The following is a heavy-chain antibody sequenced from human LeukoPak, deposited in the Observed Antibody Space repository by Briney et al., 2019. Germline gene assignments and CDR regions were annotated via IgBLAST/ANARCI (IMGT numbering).Heavy chain of an antibody. CDR3: ARGAVPAAYSFDP. J-gene: IGHJ5*02. D-gene: IGHD2-2*01. CDR1: GGSFSGYY. V-gene: IGHV4-34*01. Sequence: SETLSLTCAVYGGSFSGYYWSWIRQPPGKGLEWIGEINHSGSTNYNPSLKSRVTISVDTSKNQFSLRLSSLTAADTAVYYCARGAVPAAYSFDPWGQGTLVTVSS. CDR2: INHSGST.